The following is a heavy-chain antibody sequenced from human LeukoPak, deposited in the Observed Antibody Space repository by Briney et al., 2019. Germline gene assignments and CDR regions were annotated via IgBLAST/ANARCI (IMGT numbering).Heavy chain of an antibody. J-gene: IGHJ4*02. CDR2: ISAYNGNT. Sequence: ASVKVSCKASGYTFSNSGISWVRQAPGQGLEWMGWISAYNGNTNYAQKLQGRLTMTTDTSTSTAYMELRSLRSDDTAVYYCARDLTIRSGSRGGTNDYWGQGTLVTVSS. CDR1: GYTFSNSG. CDR3: ARDLTIRSGSRGGTNDY. V-gene: IGHV1-18*01. D-gene: IGHD3-3*01.